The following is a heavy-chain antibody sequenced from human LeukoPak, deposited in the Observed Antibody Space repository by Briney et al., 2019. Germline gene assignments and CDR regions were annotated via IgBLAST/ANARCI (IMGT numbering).Heavy chain of an antibody. J-gene: IGHJ5*02. Sequence: PSETLSLTCTVSGGSISSGSYYWSWIRQPAGKGLEWIGRIYTSGSTNYNPSLKSRVTISVDTSKNQFSLKLSSVTAADTAVYYCARQRVVVVQYNWFDPWGQGTLVTVSS. D-gene: IGHD3-22*01. V-gene: IGHV4-61*02. CDR3: ARQRVVVVQYNWFDP. CDR1: GGSISSGSYY. CDR2: IYTSGST.